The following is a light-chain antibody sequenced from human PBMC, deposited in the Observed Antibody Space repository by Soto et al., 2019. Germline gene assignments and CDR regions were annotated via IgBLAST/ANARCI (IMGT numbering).Light chain of an antibody. CDR1: QGIRND. CDR3: LQDYNCPYT. CDR2: AAS. Sequence: AIQMTQSPSSLSASVGDRVTITCRASQGIRNDLGWYQQKPGKAPKLLIYAASSLQSGVPSRFSGSGAGTDFTLTISSLQHDDFATYYCLQDYNCPYTFGQGTKLEIK. J-gene: IGKJ2*01. V-gene: IGKV1-6*01.